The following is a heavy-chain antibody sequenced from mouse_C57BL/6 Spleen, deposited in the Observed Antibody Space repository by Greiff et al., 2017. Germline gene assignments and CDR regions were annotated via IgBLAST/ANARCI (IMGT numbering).Heavy chain of an antibody. J-gene: IGHJ2*01. Sequence: VQVVESGPELVKPGASVKISCKASGYAFSSSWMNWVKQRPGKGLEWIGRIYPGDGDTNYNGKFKGKATLTADKSSSTAYMQLSSLTSEDSAVYFCARVGSNYDFDYWGQGTTLTVSS. CDR3: ARVGSNYDFDY. D-gene: IGHD2-5*01. V-gene: IGHV1-82*01. CDR1: GYAFSSSW. CDR2: IYPGDGDT.